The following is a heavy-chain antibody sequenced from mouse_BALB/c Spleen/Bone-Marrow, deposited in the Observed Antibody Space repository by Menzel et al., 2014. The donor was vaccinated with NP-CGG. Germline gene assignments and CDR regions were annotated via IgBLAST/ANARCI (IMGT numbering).Heavy chain of an antibody. V-gene: IGHV1S127*01. CDR2: IDPSDSYT. Sequence: VKLMDSGAELVKPGASVKMSCKASGYTFTSYWMHWVKQRPGQGLEWIGVIDPSDSYTSYNQKFKGKATLTVDTSSSTAYMQLSSLTSEDSAVYFCTRGDYDWYFDVWGAGTTVTVSS. D-gene: IGHD2-4*01. CDR1: GYTFTSYW. CDR3: TRGDYDWYFDV. J-gene: IGHJ1*01.